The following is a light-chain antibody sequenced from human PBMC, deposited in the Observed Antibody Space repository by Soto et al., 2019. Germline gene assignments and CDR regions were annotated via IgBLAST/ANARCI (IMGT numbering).Light chain of an antibody. V-gene: IGKV3-20*01. CDR1: QSVISNN. Sequence: EIVLTQSPGTLSLSPGERTTLSCRASQSVISNNIAWYQLGPGQAPMLLIYGASIRAAGIPDRFSGSGSRTDYTLTISRLEPEDFAVYYCHQYGSSPRTFGQGTKVEIK. CDR3: HQYGSSPRT. J-gene: IGKJ1*01. CDR2: GAS.